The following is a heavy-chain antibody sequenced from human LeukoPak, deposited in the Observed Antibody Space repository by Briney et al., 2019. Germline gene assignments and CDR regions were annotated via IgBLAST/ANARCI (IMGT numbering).Heavy chain of an antibody. D-gene: IGHD6-13*01. CDR2: ISGSGSTK. J-gene: IGHJ4*02. V-gene: IGHV3-11*01. CDR3: ARVGSIAAAGTPDY. Sequence: PGGSLRLSCAASGFTFSDYYMSWIRQAPEKGLEWVSHISGSGSTKIYADSVKGRFTISRDNAENSLYLQVNSLRAEDTAVYYCARVGSIAAAGTPDYWGQGTLVTVSS. CDR1: GFTFSDYY.